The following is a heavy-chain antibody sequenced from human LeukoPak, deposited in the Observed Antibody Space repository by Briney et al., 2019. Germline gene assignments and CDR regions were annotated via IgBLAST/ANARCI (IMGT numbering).Heavy chain of an antibody. CDR2: INPNSGGT. V-gene: IGHV1-2*02. D-gene: IGHD3-22*01. J-gene: IGHJ4*02. CDR3: ARAEVGGYYYDSSGF. Sequence: ASVKVSCKTSGYIFTDYYMHWVRQAPGQGLEWMGWINPNSGGTNYAQKSQGRVTMTRDTSISTAYMEPSRLRSDDTAVYYCARAEVGGYYYDSSGFWGQGTLVTVSS. CDR1: GYIFTDYY.